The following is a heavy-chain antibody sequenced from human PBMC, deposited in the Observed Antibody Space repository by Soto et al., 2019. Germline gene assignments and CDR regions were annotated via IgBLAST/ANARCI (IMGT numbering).Heavy chain of an antibody. CDR1: VVSLSGYY. D-gene: IGHD2-21*01. V-gene: IGHV4-34*01. CDR3: ATGRIFEY. J-gene: IGHJ4*02. Sequence: SETLSLTCAVYVVSLSGYYWSCIRQPPGKGLEWIGEINHSGSANYNPSLKSRVTISVDTSKNQFSLKLSSVTAADTAVYYCATGRIFEYWGQGTLVIVS. CDR2: INHSGSA.